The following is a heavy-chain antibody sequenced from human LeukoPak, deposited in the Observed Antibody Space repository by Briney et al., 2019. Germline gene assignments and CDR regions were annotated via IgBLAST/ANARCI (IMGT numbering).Heavy chain of an antibody. CDR3: CSAGYGSGSYAFDY. J-gene: IGHJ4*02. V-gene: IGHV1-3*01. CDR1: GYTLTSYA. D-gene: IGHD3-10*01. CDR2: INAGNGNT. Sequence: ASVKVSCKASGYTLTSYAMHWVRQAPGQRLEWMGWINAGNGNTKYSQKFQGRVTITRDTSASTAYMELSSPRSEDTAVYYCCSAGYGSGSYAFDYWGQGTLVTVSS.